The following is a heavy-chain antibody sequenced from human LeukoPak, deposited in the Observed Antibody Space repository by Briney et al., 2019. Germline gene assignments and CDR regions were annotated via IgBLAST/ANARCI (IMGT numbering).Heavy chain of an antibody. V-gene: IGHV4-34*01. CDR3: ARGQYQLPD. CDR1: GGSFSGYY. D-gene: IGHD2-2*01. CDR2: INHSGST. Sequence: SETLSLTCAVYGGSFSGYYWSWIRQPPGKGLEWIGEINHSGSTYYNPSLKSRVTISVDTSKNQFSLKLSSVTAADTAVYYCARGQYQLPDWGQGTLVTVSS. J-gene: IGHJ4*02.